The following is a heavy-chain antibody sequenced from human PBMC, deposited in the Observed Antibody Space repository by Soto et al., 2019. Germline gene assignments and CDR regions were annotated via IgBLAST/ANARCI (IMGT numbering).Heavy chain of an antibody. V-gene: IGHV3-21*01. Sequence: EVQLVESGGGRFKPGGSLRPSCEASGFTSSDNRITWVGKAPGKGLGWVSSISSTSIYIFYADSVKGRFTISRDNAKNSLYLQMNSLRAEDTAVYYCARDANLVDSWGQGTLVIVSS. CDR1: GFTSSDNR. J-gene: IGHJ4*02. CDR2: ISSTSIYI. CDR3: ARDANLVDS. D-gene: IGHD2-15*01.